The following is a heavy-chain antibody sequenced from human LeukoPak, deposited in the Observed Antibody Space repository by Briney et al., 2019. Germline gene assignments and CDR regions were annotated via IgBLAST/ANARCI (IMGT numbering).Heavy chain of an antibody. CDR3: ARGRGYSYGAGWFDP. D-gene: IGHD5-18*01. J-gene: IGHJ5*02. CDR1: GGSFSGYY. CDR2: INTDGSST. Sequence: ETLSLTCAVYGGSFSGYYWSWIRQPPGKGLVWVSRINTDGSSTSYADSVKGRFTISRDNAKNTLYLQMNSLRAEDTAVYYCARGRGYSYGAGWFDPWGQGTLVTVSS. V-gene: IGHV3-74*01.